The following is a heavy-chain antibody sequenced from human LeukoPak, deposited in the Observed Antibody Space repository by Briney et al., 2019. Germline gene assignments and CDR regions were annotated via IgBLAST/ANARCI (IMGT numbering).Heavy chain of an antibody. CDR2: VYSSATA. CDR1: GASLSSGSSF. Sequence: PSETLSLTCTVSGASLSSGSSFWGWIRQPPGKGLEWIGSVYSSATANYNPSLRSRVTISVDTSKNQFSLKLSSVTAADTAVYYCARHSSSGYYFGYWGQGTLVTVSS. D-gene: IGHD3-22*01. J-gene: IGHJ4*02. CDR3: ARHSSSGYYFGY. V-gene: IGHV4-39*01.